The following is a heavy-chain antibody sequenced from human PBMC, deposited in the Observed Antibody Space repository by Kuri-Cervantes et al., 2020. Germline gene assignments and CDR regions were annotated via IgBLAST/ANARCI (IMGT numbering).Heavy chain of an antibody. V-gene: IGHV4-59*13. J-gene: IGHJ6*03. Sequence: GSLRLSCTVSGSSISSYYWSWIRQPPGKGLEWIGYIYYSGSTNYNPSLKSRVTISVDTSKNQFSVKLSSVTAADTAVYYCARGQPYGDYPYYYYYMDVWGKGTTVTVSS. D-gene: IGHD4-17*01. CDR2: IYYSGST. CDR3: ARGQPYGDYPYYYYYMDV. CDR1: GSSISSYY.